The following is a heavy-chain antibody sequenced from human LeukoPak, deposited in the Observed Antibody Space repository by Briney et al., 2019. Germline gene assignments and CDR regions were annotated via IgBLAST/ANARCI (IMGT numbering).Heavy chain of an antibody. Sequence: ASETLSLTCTVSGGSISSYYWSWIRQPPGKGLEWIGYIYYSGSTNYNPSLRSRVTMSIDTSKNDFSLTLTSVTAADTAIYYCATFPGAPGDWSSYWYFDFWGRGALVTVSS. CDR2: IYYSGST. D-gene: IGHD7-27*01. CDR3: ATFPGAPGDWSSYWYFDF. V-gene: IGHV4-59*12. J-gene: IGHJ2*01. CDR1: GGSISSYY.